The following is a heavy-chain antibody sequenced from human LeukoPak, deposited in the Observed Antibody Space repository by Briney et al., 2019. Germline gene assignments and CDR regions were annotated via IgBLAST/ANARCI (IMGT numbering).Heavy chain of an antibody. CDR1: GFTFSNYA. CDR2: FSGSGGIT. D-gene: IGHD3-16*02. J-gene: IGHJ4*02. Sequence: GGSLRLSCAASGFTFSNYAMSWVRQAPGKGLEWVSGFSGSGGITYYADSVKGRFTISRDNSKNTLYLQMNSLRAEDTAVYYCAKDRHDYVWGSYRFNYWGQGTLVTVSS. V-gene: IGHV3-23*01. CDR3: AKDRHDYVWGSYRFNY.